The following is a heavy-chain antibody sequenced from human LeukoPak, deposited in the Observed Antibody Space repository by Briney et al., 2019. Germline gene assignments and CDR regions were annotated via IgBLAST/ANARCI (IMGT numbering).Heavy chain of an antibody. CDR2: IKPDGSEK. V-gene: IGHV3-7*03. CDR1: GFTFSDYW. J-gene: IGHJ5*02. Sequence: PGGSLRLSCAASGFTFSDYWMTWVRQAPGKGLEWVANIKPDGSEKYYVDSVRGRFTISRDNAKNSLYLQMNSLRAEDTAVYYCAKDPPIYSSSSSWFDPWGQGTLVTVSS. CDR3: AKDPPIYSSSSSWFDP. D-gene: IGHD6-6*01.